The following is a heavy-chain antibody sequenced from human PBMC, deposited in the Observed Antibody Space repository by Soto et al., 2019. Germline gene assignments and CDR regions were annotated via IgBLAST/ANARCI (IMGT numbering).Heavy chain of an antibody. CDR1: GDSVSSNSAA. V-gene: IGHV6-1*01. CDR3: PGTTSPVLYYVDA. D-gene: IGHD1-7*01. Sequence: SQTLSLTCVISGDSVSSNSAAWNWIRQSPSRGLEWLGRTYYRTRWYYDYAVSVRSRITVNPDTSKNQFSLQLTSVTPEDTAVYYWPGTTSPVLYYVDASGNGTTVTLSS. CDR2: TYYRTRWYY. J-gene: IGHJ6*03.